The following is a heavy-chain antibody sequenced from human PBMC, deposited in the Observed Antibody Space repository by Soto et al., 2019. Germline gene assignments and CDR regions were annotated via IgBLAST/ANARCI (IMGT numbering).Heavy chain of an antibody. V-gene: IGHV1-2*02. Sequence: GASVKVSSKASGYTFSGYYIHWLRQAPGQGLEWMGWINPNSGGTNYEQKFQGRVTVTRDTPTSTAYIELSRLPSDSMAVYYCAISLTEGYCTISGCYTRPLYGMDVWGQGTTVTVSS. CDR1: GYTFSGYY. CDR3: AISLTEGYCTISGCYTRPLYGMDV. CDR2: INPNSGGT. J-gene: IGHJ6*02. D-gene: IGHD2-2*02.